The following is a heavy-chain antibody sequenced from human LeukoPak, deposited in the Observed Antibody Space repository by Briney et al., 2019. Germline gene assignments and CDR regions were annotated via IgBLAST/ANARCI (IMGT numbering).Heavy chain of an antibody. V-gene: IGHV3-23*01. CDR2: ISGSGGST. CDR1: GFTFSSFA. CDR3: ANGDTFAY. D-gene: IGHD5-18*01. Sequence: PGGSLRLSCAASGFTFSSFAMSWVRQAPGKGLEWVSGISGSGGSTYYADSVKGRFTISRDNSKNTLFLEMNSLRAEDTAIYYCANGDTFAYWGQGTLVTVSS. J-gene: IGHJ4*02.